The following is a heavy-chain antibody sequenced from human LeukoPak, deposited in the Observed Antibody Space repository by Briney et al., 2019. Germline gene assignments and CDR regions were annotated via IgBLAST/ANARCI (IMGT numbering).Heavy chain of an antibody. CDR2: ISSSSSYI. J-gene: IGHJ4*02. CDR3: ARDEPLHYYDSSGSQYYFDY. CDR1: GFTFSSYS. V-gene: IGHV3-21*01. Sequence: GGSLRLSCAASGFTFSSYSMNRVRQAPGKGLEWVSSISSSSSYIYYADSVKGRFTISRDNAKNSLYLQMNSLRAEDTAVYYCARDEPLHYYDSSGSQYYFDYWGQGTLVTVSS. D-gene: IGHD3-22*01.